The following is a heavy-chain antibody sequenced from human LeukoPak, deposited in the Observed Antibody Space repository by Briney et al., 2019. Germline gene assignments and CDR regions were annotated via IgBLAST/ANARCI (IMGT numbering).Heavy chain of an antibody. J-gene: IGHJ6*02. V-gene: IGHV1-69*04. D-gene: IGHD2-2*01. Sequence: ASVKVSCKASGYTFTSYDINWVRQAPGQGLEWMGRIIPILGIANYAQKFQGRVTITADKSTSTAYMELSSLRSEDTAVYYCARVPPQGIVVVPAATDYYYYGMDVWGQGTTVTVSS. CDR1: GYTFTSYD. CDR2: IIPILGIA. CDR3: ARVPPQGIVVVPAATDYYYYGMDV.